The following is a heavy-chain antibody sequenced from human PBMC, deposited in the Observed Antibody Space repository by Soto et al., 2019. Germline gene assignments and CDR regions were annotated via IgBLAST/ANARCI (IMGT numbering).Heavy chain of an antibody. Sequence: SETLSLTCTVSGGSISSYYWNWLRQPPGKGLEWIGYIYNSGSTYYNPSLKSRVTISVDTSTNQFSLKLSSVTAADTAVYYCARRAYDYVWGSSLYYFDYWSQGTLVTVSS. CDR3: ARRAYDYVWGSSLYYFDY. V-gene: IGHV4-59*08. J-gene: IGHJ4*02. D-gene: IGHD3-16*01. CDR1: GGSISSYY. CDR2: IYNSGST.